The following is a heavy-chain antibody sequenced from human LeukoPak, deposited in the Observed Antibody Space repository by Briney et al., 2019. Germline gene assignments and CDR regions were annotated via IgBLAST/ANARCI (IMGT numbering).Heavy chain of an antibody. CDR3: ARGSEGVYGHDY. D-gene: IGHD5/OR15-5a*01. V-gene: IGHV1-2*06. J-gene: IGHJ4*02. Sequence: ASVKVSCKASGYTFTAYYRHWVRQGPGQGLEWMGRLNHISGGTNYAQKFQGRVTMTRDTSISTAYMELSTLRSDDTAIYYCARGSEGVYGHDYWGRGTLVTVSS. CDR2: LNHISGGT. CDR1: GYTFTAYY.